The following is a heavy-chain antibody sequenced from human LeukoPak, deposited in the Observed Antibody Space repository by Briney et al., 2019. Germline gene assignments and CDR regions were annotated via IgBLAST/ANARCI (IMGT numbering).Heavy chain of an antibody. Sequence: PGGSLRLSCAASGFTFTSYAMSWVRRAPGKGLEWVSAISGSGGSTYYADSVKGRFTISRDNSKNTLYLQMNSLRAEDTAVYYCAKGIWDYYYGMDVWGQGTTVTVSS. CDR1: GFTFTSYA. CDR3: AKGIWDYYYGMDV. V-gene: IGHV3-23*01. D-gene: IGHD3-16*01. J-gene: IGHJ6*02. CDR2: ISGSGGST.